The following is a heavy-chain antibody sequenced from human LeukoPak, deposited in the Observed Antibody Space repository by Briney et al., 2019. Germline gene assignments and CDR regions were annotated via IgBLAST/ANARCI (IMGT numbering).Heavy chain of an antibody. CDR1: GFTFSSYA. D-gene: IGHD3-22*01. Sequence: GGSLRLSCAASGFTFSSYAMHWVRQAPGKGLEWVAVISYDGSNKYYADSVKGRFTISRDNSKNTLYLQMNSLRAEDTAVYYCARDPYYYDSSGLHAFDIWGQGTMVTVSS. CDR2: ISYDGSNK. J-gene: IGHJ3*02. V-gene: IGHV3-30-3*01. CDR3: ARDPYYYDSSGLHAFDI.